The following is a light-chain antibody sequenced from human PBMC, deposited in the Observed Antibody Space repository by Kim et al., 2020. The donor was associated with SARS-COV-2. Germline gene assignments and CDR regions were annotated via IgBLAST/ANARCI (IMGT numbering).Light chain of an antibody. J-gene: IGLJ3*02. V-gene: IGLV3-1*01. CDR2: QDN. Sequence: SVSPGQTASITCSGDKLGDKYANWYQQKPGQSPVLVIHQDNKRPSGIPERISGSNSGNTATLTISGTQALDEADYYCQAWDSSTWVFGGGTQLTVL. CDR3: QAWDSSTWV. CDR1: KLGDKY.